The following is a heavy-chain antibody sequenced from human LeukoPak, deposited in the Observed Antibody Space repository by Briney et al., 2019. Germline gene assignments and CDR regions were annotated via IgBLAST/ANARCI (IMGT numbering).Heavy chain of an antibody. CDR3: ARDGRLSYYYGMDV. J-gene: IGHJ6*02. Sequence: DPSETLSLTFSVSGASISRYSWSCIPQPAGKGLERVGRIYTSGSTNYNPSLKSRVTMSVDTSKNQSSLKLSSVTAADTAVYYCARDGRLSYYYGMDVWGQGTTVTVSS. V-gene: IGHV4-4*07. D-gene: IGHD1-26*01. CDR2: IYTSGST. CDR1: GASISRYS.